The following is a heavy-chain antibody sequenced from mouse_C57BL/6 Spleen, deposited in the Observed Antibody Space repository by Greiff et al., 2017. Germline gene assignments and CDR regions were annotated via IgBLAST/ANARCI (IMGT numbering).Heavy chain of an antibody. CDR3: ARTVSYAMDY. CDR1: GYAFSSYW. V-gene: IGHV1-80*01. CDR2: IYPGDGDT. J-gene: IGHJ4*01. Sequence: QVQLQQSGAELVKPGASVKISCKASGYAFSSYWMNWVKQRPGKGLAWIGQIYPGDGDTNYNVKFKGKATLTADKSSSTAYMQLSSLTSEDSAVYFCARTVSYAMDYWGQGTSVTVSS.